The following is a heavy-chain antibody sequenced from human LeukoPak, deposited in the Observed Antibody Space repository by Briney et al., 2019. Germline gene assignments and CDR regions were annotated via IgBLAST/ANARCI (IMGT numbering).Heavy chain of an antibody. CDR3: AKVNDYGDYVSFDY. CDR2: IRYDGSNK. J-gene: IGHJ4*02. D-gene: IGHD4-17*01. Sequence: GGSLRLSCAASGFTFSTYGMHWVRQAPGKGLEWVAFIRYDGSNKYYAESVKGRFTISRDNSKNTLYVQMNSLRTEDTAVYYCAKVNDYGDYVSFDYWGQGTLVTVSS. CDR1: GFTFSTYG. V-gene: IGHV3-30*02.